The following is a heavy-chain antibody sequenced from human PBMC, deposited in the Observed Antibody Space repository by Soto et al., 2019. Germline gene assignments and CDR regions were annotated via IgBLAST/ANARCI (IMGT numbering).Heavy chain of an antibody. D-gene: IGHD3-22*01. CDR1: GGSFSGYY. CDR2: INHSGST. J-gene: IGHJ3*02. V-gene: IGHV4-34*01. CDR3: ARGPTVYYDSSGYYESDAFDI. Sequence: QVQLQQWGAGLLKPSETLSLTCAVYGGSFSGYYWSWIRQLPGKGLEWIGEINHSGSTNYNPSLKSRVTISVDTSKNQFPLKLSSVTAADTAVYYCARGPTVYYDSSGYYESDAFDIWGQGTMVTVSS.